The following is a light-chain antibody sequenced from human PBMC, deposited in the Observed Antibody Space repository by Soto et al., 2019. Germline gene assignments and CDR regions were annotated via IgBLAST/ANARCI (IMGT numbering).Light chain of an antibody. CDR2: TAS. CDR1: QTISNY. J-gene: IGKJ1*01. V-gene: IGKV1-39*01. CDR3: QQTYTFPWT. Sequence: DIQMTHSPSSLSASLGDRVTITCRASQTISNYLSWFQHKPGEAPKLLIYTASSLQGGVPLRFSGAGSRTDFSLTISGLQPEDSATYYCQQTYTFPWTFGQGTKVDIK.